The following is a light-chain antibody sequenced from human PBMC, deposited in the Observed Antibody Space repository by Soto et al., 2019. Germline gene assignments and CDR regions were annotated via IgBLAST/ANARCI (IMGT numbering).Light chain of an antibody. J-gene: IGKJ1*01. CDR3: QQYNTYSPERT. Sequence: DIQMTQSPSTLSAFVGDRVTITCRASQSIGRWLARYQQKPGKAPKLLIYDASSLESGVPSRFSGSGSGTEFALTISSLQPDDFATYYCQQYNTYSPERTFGQRTKVEVK. V-gene: IGKV1-5*01. CDR2: DAS. CDR1: QSIGRW.